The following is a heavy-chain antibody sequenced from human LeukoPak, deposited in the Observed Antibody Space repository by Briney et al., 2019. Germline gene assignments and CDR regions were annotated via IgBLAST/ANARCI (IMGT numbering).Heavy chain of an antibody. Sequence: GASVKVSCKASGYTFTSYGISWVRQAPGPGLEWMGWISAYNGNTNYAQKLQGRVTMTTDTSTSTAYMELRSLRSDDTAVYYCARVLGIRSYGDYWHHMDVWGKGTTVTVSS. V-gene: IGHV1-18*01. D-gene: IGHD4-17*01. CDR3: ARVLGIRSYGDYWHHMDV. CDR1: GYTFTSYG. J-gene: IGHJ6*03. CDR2: ISAYNGNT.